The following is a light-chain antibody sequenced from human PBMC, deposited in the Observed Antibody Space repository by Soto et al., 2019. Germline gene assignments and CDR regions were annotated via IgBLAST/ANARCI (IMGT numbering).Light chain of an antibody. CDR3: QQRSNLPPT. CDR2: GAS. Sequence: EIVMTQSPGTLSLSPGERATLSCRASQSVSNDYLAWYQQKPGQAPRLLIYGASNRATGIPDRFSGSGSGTDFTLTISSLEPEDFAIYYCQQRSNLPPTFGQGTRLEIK. J-gene: IGKJ5*01. CDR1: QSVSNDY. V-gene: IGKV3D-20*02.